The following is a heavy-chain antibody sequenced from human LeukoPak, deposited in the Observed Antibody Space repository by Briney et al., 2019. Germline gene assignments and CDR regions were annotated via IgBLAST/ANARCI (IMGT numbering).Heavy chain of an antibody. J-gene: IGHJ3*02. Sequence: SGPTLVNPTQTLTRTCTFSGFSLSTSGMYVSWIRQPPGKALEWLALIDWDDDKYYSTSLKTRLTISKDTSKNQVVLTMTNMDPVDTATYYCARIVDPYDSSGYLGGAFDIWGQGTMVTVSS. V-gene: IGHV2-70*01. CDR1: GFSLSTSGMY. CDR3: ARIVDPYDSSGYLGGAFDI. CDR2: IDWDDDK. D-gene: IGHD3-22*01.